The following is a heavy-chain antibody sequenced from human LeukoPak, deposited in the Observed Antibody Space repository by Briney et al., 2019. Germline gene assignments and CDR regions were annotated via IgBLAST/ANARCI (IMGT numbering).Heavy chain of an antibody. CDR1: GFTFSYHW. V-gene: IGHV3-7*01. D-gene: IGHD6-13*01. J-gene: IGHJ4*02. CDR3: AKDSYSKGDF. Sequence: GGSLRLSCAASGFTFSYHWMTGVRQAPGKGLEWVANIKNDGAVKNYVDSVKGRFTISRDNAKNSLYLQVNSLRAEDTAVYYCAKDSYSKGDFWGQGVLVTVSS. CDR2: IKNDGAVK.